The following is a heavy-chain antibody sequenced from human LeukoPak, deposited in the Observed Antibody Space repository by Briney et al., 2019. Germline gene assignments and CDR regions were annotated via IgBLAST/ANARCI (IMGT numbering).Heavy chain of an antibody. Sequence: ASVKVSCNASGYTFASYGISWVRQAPGQGLKWMGWISAYNGNTNYAQKLQGRVTMTTDTSTSTAYMELRSLRSDDTAVYYCARDQWLVPNWFDPWGQGTLVTVSS. J-gene: IGHJ5*02. CDR3: ARDQWLVPNWFDP. CDR2: ISAYNGNT. D-gene: IGHD6-19*01. V-gene: IGHV1-18*01. CDR1: GYTFASYG.